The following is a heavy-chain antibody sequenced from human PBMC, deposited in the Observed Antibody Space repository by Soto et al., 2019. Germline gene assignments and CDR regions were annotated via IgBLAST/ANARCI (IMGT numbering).Heavy chain of an antibody. CDR1: GGSISSGGYY. Sequence: PSETLSLTCTVSGGSISSGGYYWSWIRQHPGKGLEWIGYIYYSGSTYYNPSLKSRVTISVDTSKNQFSLKLSSVTAADTAVYYCARGDYYDILRFDYWGQGTLVTVSS. CDR2: IYYSGST. J-gene: IGHJ4*02. D-gene: IGHD3-22*01. V-gene: IGHV4-31*03. CDR3: ARGDYYDILRFDY.